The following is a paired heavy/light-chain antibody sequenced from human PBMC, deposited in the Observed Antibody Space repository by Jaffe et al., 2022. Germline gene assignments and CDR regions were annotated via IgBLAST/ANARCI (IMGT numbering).Light chain of an antibody. CDR1: QNIIHW. CDR2: KAS. V-gene: IGKV1-5*03. J-gene: IGKJ2*01. CDR3: QQYYEYPFT. Sequence: DIQMAQSPSTLSASVGDRVTISCRAAQNIIHWLAWYQQRPGHAPKLLIYKASTLQTGVPPRFSGSNSGTEFILTINSLQPDDFATYFCQQYYEYPFTFGQGTKLELK.
Heavy chain of an antibody. D-gene: IGHD2-8*01. CDR1: GYVFTAHN. V-gene: IGHV1-69-2*01. CDR3: ATTTCFYDPQNGGSC. Sequence: QLVQSGAEVKRPGTTVRISCKASGYVFTAHNIHWMLQAPGKGLEYMGRVDPKDGEARYTERFQDRVTLTADTSTDTAYMDISDLRSDDTAIYYCATTTCFYDPQNGGSCWGQGTLVTVSS. J-gene: IGHJ4*02. CDR2: VDPKDGEA.